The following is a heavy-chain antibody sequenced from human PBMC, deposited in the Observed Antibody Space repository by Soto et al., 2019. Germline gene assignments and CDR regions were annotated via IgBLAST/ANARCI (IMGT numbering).Heavy chain of an antibody. CDR1: GGTFSSYA. CDR2: IIPIFGTA. D-gene: IGHD1-7*01. CDR3: ARWRPELFAPRTPYFDY. Sequence: QVQLVQSGAEVKKPGSSVKVSCKASGGTFSSYAISWVRQAPGQGLAWMGGIIPIFGTANYAQKFQGRVTITADESTSTAYMELSSLRSEDTAVYYCARWRPELFAPRTPYFDYWGQGTLVTVSS. J-gene: IGHJ4*02. V-gene: IGHV1-69*01.